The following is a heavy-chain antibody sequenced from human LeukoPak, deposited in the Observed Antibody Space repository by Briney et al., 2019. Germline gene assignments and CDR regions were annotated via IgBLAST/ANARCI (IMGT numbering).Heavy chain of an antibody. D-gene: IGHD2/OR15-2a*01. Sequence: GESLKISCKGSGYSFTSYWIAWVRQMPGKGLEWMGIIYPGDSDATYGPSFQGQVTTSADKFISTAYLQWSSLKASDTAMYYCARQLSTSNFDFWGQGTLVTVSS. CDR1: GYSFTSYW. V-gene: IGHV5-51*01. J-gene: IGHJ4*02. CDR3: ARQLSTSNFDF. CDR2: IYPGDSDA.